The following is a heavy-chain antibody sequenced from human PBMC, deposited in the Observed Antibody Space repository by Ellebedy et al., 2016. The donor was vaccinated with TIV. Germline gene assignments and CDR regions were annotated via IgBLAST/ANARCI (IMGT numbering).Heavy chain of an antibody. CDR2: IKQGGSEK. CDR3: ARLDAIIDVKSLDY. Sequence: GESLKISCAASGFTFTNYWMCWVRQAPGKGLEWVATIKQGGSEKYYVDSVKGRFTISRDNAKNSLYLQMNSLRAEDTAVYYCARLDAIIDVKSLDYWGQGTLVTVSS. J-gene: IGHJ4*02. CDR1: GFTFTNYW. D-gene: IGHD3-10*01. V-gene: IGHV3-7*03.